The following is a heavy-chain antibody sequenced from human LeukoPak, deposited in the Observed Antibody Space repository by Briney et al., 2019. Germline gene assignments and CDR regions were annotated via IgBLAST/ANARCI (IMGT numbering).Heavy chain of an antibody. D-gene: IGHD1-26*01. CDR1: GASVGSAGYY. V-gene: IGHV4-61*08. Sequence: SETLPLACTVSGASVGSAGYYWSWIRQPPGGGREWIGYIYYISNTNYNPSLKSRPTMSVDPSKNQFSLKLNSVTAADTAVYYCARTQSQSGTYRYYFGYWGQGTVVTVSS. J-gene: IGHJ4*02. CDR2: IYYISNT. CDR3: ARTQSQSGTYRYYFGY.